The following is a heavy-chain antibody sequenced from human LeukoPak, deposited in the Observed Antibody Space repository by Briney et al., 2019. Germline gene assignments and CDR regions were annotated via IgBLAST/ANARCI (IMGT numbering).Heavy chain of an antibody. CDR3: ARESIAVAQGVYNWFDP. V-gene: IGHV1-2*02. CDR1: GYTFTGYY. Sequence: GASVKVSCKASGYTFTGYYMHWVRQAPGQGLEWMGWINPNSGGTNYAQKFQGRVTMTRDTSISTAYMELSRLRSDDTAVYYCARESIAVAQGVYNWFDPWGQGTLVTVSS. D-gene: IGHD6-19*01. CDR2: INPNSGGT. J-gene: IGHJ5*02.